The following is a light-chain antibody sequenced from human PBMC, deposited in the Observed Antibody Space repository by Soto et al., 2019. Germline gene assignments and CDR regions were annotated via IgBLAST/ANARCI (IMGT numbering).Light chain of an antibody. J-gene: IGKJ3*01. CDR1: QGIDHS. Sequence: DIQMTQSPSSLSASVGDRVTITCRASQGIDHSLAWYQQKPGKVPKLLIYSASTLQSGVPSRFSGNGSGTAFTPTITRLQTEDVATCYCHAHCRFPPVASGTGTKVD. CDR2: SAS. CDR3: HAHCRFPPVA. V-gene: IGKV1-27*01.